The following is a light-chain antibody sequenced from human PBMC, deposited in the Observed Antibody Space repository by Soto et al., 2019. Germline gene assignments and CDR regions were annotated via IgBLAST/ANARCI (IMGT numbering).Light chain of an antibody. J-gene: IGKJ2*01. CDR2: RTS. CDR3: QVRTDWPPFKYT. Sequence: EIVMTQSPATLSVSPGERATLSCRASQSISSNLAWYQQKPGQAPRLLMFRTSSRATGFPARFSGSGSGTDFTLTISRLEPEDFAVYYCQVRTDWPPFKYTFGQGTKLEVK. V-gene: IGKV3-15*01. CDR1: QSISSN.